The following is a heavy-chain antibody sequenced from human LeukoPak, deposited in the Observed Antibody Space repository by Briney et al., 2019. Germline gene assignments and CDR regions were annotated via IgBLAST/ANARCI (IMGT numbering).Heavy chain of an antibody. CDR1: GYSFTNYW. Sequence: GESLKISRKGSGYSFTNYWIGWVRQMPGKGLEWMGIIYPGDSDTKYSPSFQGQVTISADKSISTAYLQWSSLKASDTAMYYCARLSSSSWYFYFDYWGQGTLVTVSS. J-gene: IGHJ4*02. CDR2: IYPGDSDT. CDR3: ARLSSSSWYFYFDY. V-gene: IGHV5-51*01. D-gene: IGHD6-13*01.